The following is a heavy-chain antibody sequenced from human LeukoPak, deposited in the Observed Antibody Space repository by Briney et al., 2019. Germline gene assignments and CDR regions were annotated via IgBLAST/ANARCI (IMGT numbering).Heavy chain of an antibody. D-gene: IGHD4-23*01. J-gene: IGHJ3*02. CDR3: AIRELPNDAFDI. CDR1: GYSFTTYW. CDR2: IFPGDSQT. Sequence: PGESLQISCKGSGYSFTTYWIAWVRQLPGKGREWMGIIFPGDSQTIYSPSFQGNVSISADTSITTAFLQWSSLQASDTAIYYCAIRELPNDAFDIWGQGTMVTVSS. V-gene: IGHV5-51*01.